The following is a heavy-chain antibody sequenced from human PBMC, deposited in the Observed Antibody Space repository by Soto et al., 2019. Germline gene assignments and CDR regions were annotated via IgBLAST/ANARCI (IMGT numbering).Heavy chain of an antibody. J-gene: IGHJ4*02. V-gene: IGHV3-23*01. Sequence: PGGSLGLSCAASGFTFSSYAVNWVRKAPGKGLEWVSAISGSGDTTYYADSVKGRFTISRDISKNTLYLQMNSLRDEDTAVYYCARDGYYDFWSGYYNVIDYWGQGTLVTVSS. CDR1: GFTFSSYA. D-gene: IGHD3-3*01. CDR2: ISGSGDTT. CDR3: ARDGYYDFWSGYYNVIDY.